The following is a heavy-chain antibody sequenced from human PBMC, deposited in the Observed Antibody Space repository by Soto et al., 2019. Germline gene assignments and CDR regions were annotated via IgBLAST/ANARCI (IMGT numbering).Heavy chain of an antibody. D-gene: IGHD3-10*01. CDR1: GYTFSSNG. CDR3: ARRQSYYYGMDV. CDR2: ISAHNANT. Sequence: GASVKVSCKASGYTFSSNGINWVRQAPGQGLEWMGWISAHNANTNYAEKVQGRVTMTTDTFTSTAYLELWSLTSDYTAVYYCARRQSYYYGMDVWGQGTTVTVSS. J-gene: IGHJ6*02. V-gene: IGHV1-18*04.